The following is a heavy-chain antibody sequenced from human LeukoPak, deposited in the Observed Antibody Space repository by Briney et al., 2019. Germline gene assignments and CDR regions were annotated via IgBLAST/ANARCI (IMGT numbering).Heavy chain of an antibody. CDR1: GFTFSNYG. CDR2: ITGSGGST. J-gene: IGHJ3*02. V-gene: IGHV3-23*01. CDR3: AKRMIVVVGGAFDI. Sequence: GGSLRLSCAASGFTFSNYGMHWVRQAPGKGLEWVSAITGSGGSTYYADSVKGRFTISRDNSKNTLFLQMNSLRAEDTAVYYCAKRMIVVVGGAFDIWGQGTMVTVSS. D-gene: IGHD3-22*01.